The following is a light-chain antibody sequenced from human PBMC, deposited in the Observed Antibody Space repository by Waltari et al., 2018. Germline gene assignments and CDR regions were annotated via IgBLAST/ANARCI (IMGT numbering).Light chain of an antibody. V-gene: IGLV2-8*01. CDR2: EVT. CDR1: NIAIGGLHY. CDR3: SSYAGSNYVA. J-gene: IGLJ2*01. Sequence: QSPLTPPPSPSGSPGQSVTIPCTGTNIAIGGLHYFPWYQQRPGKAPKLLIYEVTKRPSGVPDRFSGSKSANTASLTVSGLQAEDEADYYCSSYAGSNYVAFGGGTKLTVL.